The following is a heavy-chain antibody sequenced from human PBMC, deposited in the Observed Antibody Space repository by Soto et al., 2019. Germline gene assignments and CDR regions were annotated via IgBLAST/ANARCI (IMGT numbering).Heavy chain of an antibody. Sequence: GESLKISCKGSGYSCTSYWIGWVRQMPGKGREWMGIIYPGDSDTRYSPSLQGQVTISADKSISTAYLQWSSLKASDTAMYYCARLRGYSSSSTTYYYYYYMDVWGNGTTVTVS. CDR3: ARLRGYSSSSTTYYYYYYMDV. CDR2: IYPGDSDT. J-gene: IGHJ6*03. CDR1: GYSCTSYW. D-gene: IGHD6-6*01. V-gene: IGHV5-51*01.